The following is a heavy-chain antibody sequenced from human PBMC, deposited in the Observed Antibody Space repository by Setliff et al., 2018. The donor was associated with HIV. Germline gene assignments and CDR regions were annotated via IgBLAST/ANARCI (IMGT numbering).Heavy chain of an antibody. CDR2: ISTYNGNT. J-gene: IGHJ6*03. Sequence: ASVKVSCKASGYTFTTYGITWVRQAPGQGLEWMGWISTYNGNTNYAQKFQGRVTMTTVTSTSTAYMELRSLRSDDTAVYYCARLSIPAYYYMDVWGKRTTVTVSS. V-gene: IGHV1-18*01. CDR3: ARLSIPAYYYMDV. CDR1: GYTFTTYG. D-gene: IGHD2-21*01.